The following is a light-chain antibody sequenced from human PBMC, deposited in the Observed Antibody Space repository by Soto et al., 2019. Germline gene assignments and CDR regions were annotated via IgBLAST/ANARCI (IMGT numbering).Light chain of an antibody. CDR1: QTISSW. V-gene: IGKV1-5*03. CDR2: KAS. CDR3: QHYNSYSEA. J-gene: IGKJ1*01. Sequence: DIQMSHSPSTLSVSIGDRVTITCRASQTISSWLAWYQQKPGKAPKLLIYKASTLKSGVPSRFSGSGSGTEFTLTISSLQPDDFATYYCQHYNSYSEAFGQGTMV.